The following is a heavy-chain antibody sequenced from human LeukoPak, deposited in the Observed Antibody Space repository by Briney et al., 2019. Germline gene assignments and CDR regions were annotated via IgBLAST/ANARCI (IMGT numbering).Heavy chain of an antibody. J-gene: IGHJ6*03. CDR3: ARLDRAAPRGYYYYYYMDV. Sequence: ASVKVSCKASGYTFTSYGISWVRQAPGQGLEWMGWISAYNGNTNYAQKLQGRVTMTTDTSTSTAYMELRSLRSDDTAVYYCARLDRAAPRGYYYYYYMDVWGKGTTVTVSS. V-gene: IGHV1-18*01. CDR1: GYTFTSYG. CDR2: ISAYNGNT. D-gene: IGHD6-6*01.